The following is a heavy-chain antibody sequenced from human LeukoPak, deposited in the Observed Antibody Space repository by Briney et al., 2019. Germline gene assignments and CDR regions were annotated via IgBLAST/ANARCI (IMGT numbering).Heavy chain of an antibody. Sequence: GGSLRLSCAASGFTFSRHWMSWVRQAAGKGLEWVANIKEDGSVRYYVDSVKGRFTISRDNANNLLYLQMNSLRGEDTAVYYCVRDDWGPGDNWGQGTLVTVSS. CDR2: IKEDGSVR. V-gene: IGHV3-7*01. CDR3: VRDDWGPGDN. J-gene: IGHJ4*02. D-gene: IGHD2-21*01. CDR1: GFTFSRHW.